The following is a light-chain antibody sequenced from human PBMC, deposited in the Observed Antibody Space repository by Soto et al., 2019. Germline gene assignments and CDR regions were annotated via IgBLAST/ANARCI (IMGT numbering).Light chain of an antibody. V-gene: IGKV1-9*01. J-gene: IGKJ4*01. CDR3: PQLNSYPLT. Sequence: DIQLTQSPSFLSASVGDRVTITCRASQGISSYLAWYQQKPGKAPKLLIYAASTLQSGVPSRFSGSGSGTAFALTISSLQPEDFATYYCPQLNSYPLTFGGGTQVEIK. CDR2: AAS. CDR1: QGISSY.